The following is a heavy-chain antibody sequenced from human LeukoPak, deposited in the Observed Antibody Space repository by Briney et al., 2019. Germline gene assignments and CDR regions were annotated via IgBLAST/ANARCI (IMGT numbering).Heavy chain of an antibody. CDR1: GDSISTYY. J-gene: IGHJ3*02. V-gene: IGHV4-59*08. CDR3: ARPGSGYTASGAFEN. D-gene: IGHD5-18*01. Sequence: SETLSLSCTVSGDSISTYYWSWMRQPPGKGLEWIGYVHYSGTTNYNPSLKSRVIISVDASKNQLSLKLTSLTAADTAVYYCARPGSGYTASGAFENWGQGTMVTVSS. CDR2: VHYSGTT.